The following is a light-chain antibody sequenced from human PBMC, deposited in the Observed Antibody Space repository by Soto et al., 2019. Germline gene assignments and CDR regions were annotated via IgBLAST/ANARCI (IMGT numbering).Light chain of an antibody. CDR2: GTS. CDR1: QSVSTN. CDR3: QQYGSSPLIT. Sequence: EIVMTQSPATLSVSPGERATLSCRASQSVSTNLAWYQQKPGQSPRLLIYGTSTRATGVPARFSGGGSGTEFTLTINRLEPEDFAVYHCQQYGSSPLITFGQGTRLEIK. V-gene: IGKV3-15*01. J-gene: IGKJ5*01.